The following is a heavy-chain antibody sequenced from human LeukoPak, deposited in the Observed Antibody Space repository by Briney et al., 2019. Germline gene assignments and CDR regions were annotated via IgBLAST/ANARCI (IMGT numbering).Heavy chain of an antibody. D-gene: IGHD6-13*01. CDR1: GGSISSSSYY. V-gene: IGHV4-39*07. CDR3: ARDGRGAAAEKTRGGFYYFDY. J-gene: IGHJ4*02. CDR2: IYYSGST. Sequence: PSETLSLTCTVSGGSISSSSYYWGWLRQPPGKGLEWIGSIYYSGSTYYNPSLKSRVTISVDTSKNQFSLKLSSVTAADTAVYYCARDGRGAAAEKTRGGFYYFDYWGQGTLVTVSS.